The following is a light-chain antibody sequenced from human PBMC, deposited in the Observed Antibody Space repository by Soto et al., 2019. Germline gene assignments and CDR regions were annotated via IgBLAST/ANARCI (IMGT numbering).Light chain of an antibody. Sequence: DIQMTQSPSTLSASVGERVTITCRASQSVSNWLAWYQQKPGKAPKLLIYDVSSLESGVPSRFSGRCSDTEFILTISSLQPDDFATYYCQQYDSYSWPFGQGTKLEMK. J-gene: IGKJ1*01. V-gene: IGKV1-5*01. CDR1: QSVSNW. CDR2: DVS. CDR3: QQYDSYSWP.